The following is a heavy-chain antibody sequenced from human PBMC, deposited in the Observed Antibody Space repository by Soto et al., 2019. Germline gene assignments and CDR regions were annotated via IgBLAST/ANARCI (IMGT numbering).Heavy chain of an antibody. Sequence: PGGSLRLSCAASGFTYSTYTMHWVRQAPGKGLEWVAVITYDGDNKFYADSVKGRFTISRDNSKNTLYLQMNSLRAEDTAVYYCAKPSQGAIYYYGMDVWGQGTTVTVSS. CDR3: AKPSQGAIYYYGMDV. CDR1: GFTYSTYT. V-gene: IGHV3-30-3*02. J-gene: IGHJ6*02. CDR2: ITYDGDNK.